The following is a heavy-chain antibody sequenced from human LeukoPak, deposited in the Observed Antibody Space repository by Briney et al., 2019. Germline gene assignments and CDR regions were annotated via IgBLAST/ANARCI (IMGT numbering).Heavy chain of an antibody. D-gene: IGHD3-22*01. CDR3: AKELYGYYDSSGYYY. CDR2: ISGSGGST. J-gene: IGHJ4*02. Sequence: HSGGSLRLSCAASGFTFSSYAMSWVRQASGKGLEWVSAISGSGGSTYYADSVKGRFTISRDNSKNTLYLQMNSLRAEDTAVYYCAKELYGYYDSSGYYYWGQGTLVTVSS. V-gene: IGHV3-23*01. CDR1: GFTFSSYA.